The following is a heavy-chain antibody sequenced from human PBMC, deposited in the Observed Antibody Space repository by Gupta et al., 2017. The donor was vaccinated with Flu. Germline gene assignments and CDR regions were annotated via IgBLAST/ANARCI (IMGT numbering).Heavy chain of an antibody. V-gene: IGHV3-21*01. CDR3: ARGPFGRGGAPSGGDV. D-gene: IGHD1-26*01. CDR1: GFTFSSYS. CDR2: ISSSSSYI. J-gene: IGHJ6*02. Sequence: EVQLVESGGGLVKPGGSLRLSCAASGFTFSSYSMNWVRQAPGKGLEVVSSISSSSSYIYYADSGKGRFTISRDNAKNSLYLQMNSLRAEDTAVYYCARGPFGRGGAPSGGDVWGQGTTVTVSS.